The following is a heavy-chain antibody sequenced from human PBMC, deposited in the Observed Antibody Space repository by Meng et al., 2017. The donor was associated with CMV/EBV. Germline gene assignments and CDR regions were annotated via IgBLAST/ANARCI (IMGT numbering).Heavy chain of an antibody. Sequence: QAPLEESCPGPVMPSQTLSLTCTVSGGSISSGDYYWSWIRQPPGKGLELIGYIYYSGSTYYNPSLKSRVTISVDTSKNQFSLKLSSVTAADTAVYYCARVYCSGGSCYGNWFDPWGQGTLVTVSS. CDR3: ARVYCSGGSCYGNWFDP. CDR2: IYYSGST. J-gene: IGHJ5*02. V-gene: IGHV4-30-4*08. D-gene: IGHD2-15*01. CDR1: GGSISSGDYY.